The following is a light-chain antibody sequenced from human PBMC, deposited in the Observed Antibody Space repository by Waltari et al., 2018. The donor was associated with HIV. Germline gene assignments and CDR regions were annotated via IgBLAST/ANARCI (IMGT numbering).Light chain of an antibody. CDR3: QTWDTGIRV. Sequence: QLVLTQSASASASLGASVKLTCTLSSGYTAYAIAWHQLQAEKGPRYLMKVNSDGSYSRGDGIPVRFSGSFSEAGRYLTISSLQSEDEADYYCQTWDTGIRVFGGGTKLTVL. CDR1: SGYTAYA. J-gene: IGLJ3*02. V-gene: IGLV4-69*01. CDR2: VNSDGSY.